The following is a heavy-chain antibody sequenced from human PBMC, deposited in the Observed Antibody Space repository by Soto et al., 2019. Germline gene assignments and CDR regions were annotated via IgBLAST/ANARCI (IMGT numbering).Heavy chain of an antibody. J-gene: IGHJ4*02. V-gene: IGHV3-64*01. CDR1: GFNFSSYA. D-gene: IGHD2-2*01. CDR3: ARDEAECSSTSCYAHY. CDR2: ISSNGGST. Sequence: GGSLRLSSAASGFNFSSYAMHWVRQAPGKGLEYVSAISSNGGSTYYANSVKGRFTISRDNSKNTLYLQMGSLRAEDMAVYYCARDEAECSSTSCYAHYWGQGTLVTVSS.